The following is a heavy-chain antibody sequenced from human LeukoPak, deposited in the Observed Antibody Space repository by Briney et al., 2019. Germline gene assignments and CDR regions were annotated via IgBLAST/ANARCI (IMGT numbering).Heavy chain of an antibody. V-gene: IGHV4-30-4*08. CDR1: GGSISSGSYY. J-gene: IGHJ3*02. CDR3: ARDYYDSSGYSDAFDI. D-gene: IGHD3-22*01. Sequence: TSETLSLTCTVSGGSISSGSYYWSWIRQPPGKGLEWIGYIYYSGSTYYNPSLKSRVTISVDTSKNQFSLKLSSVTAADTAVYYCARDYYDSSGYSDAFDIWGQGTMVTVSS. CDR2: IYYSGST.